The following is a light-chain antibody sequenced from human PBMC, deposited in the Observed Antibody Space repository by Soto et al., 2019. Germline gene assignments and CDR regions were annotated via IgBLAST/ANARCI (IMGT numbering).Light chain of an antibody. CDR2: DAS. CDR1: QDISSS. V-gene: IGKV1-9*01. Sequence: DIQLTQSPSLLSASVGDRVTITCRASQDISSSLAWYQQKSGKAPKPLIYDASTLQSGVPSRFSGSGSGKEFSLTINSLQPEDFATYYCQKLNTSPLPFGQGTRLEIK. J-gene: IGKJ5*01. CDR3: QKLNTSPLP.